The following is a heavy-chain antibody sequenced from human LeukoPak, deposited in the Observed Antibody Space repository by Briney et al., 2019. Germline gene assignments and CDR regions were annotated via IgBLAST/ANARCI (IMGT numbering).Heavy chain of an antibody. CDR2: IRFDGSNK. V-gene: IGHV3-30*02. Sequence: GGSLRLSCAAAGFTFSSYGMHWVRQAPGKGLEWVSFIRFDGSNKYYADSVKGRFTISRDNSKNTLSLQMNSLRGEDTAVYYCATLELRGYWGQGTLVTVSS. D-gene: IGHD1-7*01. CDR3: ATLELRGY. CDR1: GFTFSSYG. J-gene: IGHJ4*02.